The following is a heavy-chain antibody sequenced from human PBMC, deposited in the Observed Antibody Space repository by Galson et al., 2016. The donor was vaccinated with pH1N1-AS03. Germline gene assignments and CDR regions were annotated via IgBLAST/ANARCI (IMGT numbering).Heavy chain of an antibody. Sequence: SLRLSCAASGFTFSSYGIHWVRQAPGKGLEWVAFISFDGGNICYADSVKGRITISRDDSMNTVFLKMNSLRVEDNAVYYCTREEQWQVNSPLDDGMVVWGRATTVTVS. CDR2: ISFDGGNI. CDR1: GFTFSSYG. J-gene: IGHJ6*02. CDR3: TREEQWQVNSPLDDGMVV. D-gene: IGHD6-19*01. V-gene: IGHV3-30*03.